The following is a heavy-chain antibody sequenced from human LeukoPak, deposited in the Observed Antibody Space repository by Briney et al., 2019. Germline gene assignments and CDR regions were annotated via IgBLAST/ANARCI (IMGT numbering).Heavy chain of an antibody. V-gene: IGHV3-30*14. CDR1: RFTFLNYA. D-gene: IGHD3-22*01. CDR2: ISYDGRNE. Sequence: GGSLRLSCAASRFTFLNYAVTWVRQAPAKGLEWVAIISYDGRNEYYAESVEGRFTISRDTSRNMISLQMNSLRPEDTAVYYCARGYYHFDGSGYFDMWGQGTLVTVSS. J-gene: IGHJ4*02. CDR3: ARGYYHFDGSGYFDM.